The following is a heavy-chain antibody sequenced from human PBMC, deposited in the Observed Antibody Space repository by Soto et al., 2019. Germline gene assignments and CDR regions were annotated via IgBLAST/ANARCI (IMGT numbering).Heavy chain of an antibody. CDR1: GYSISSSNW. J-gene: IGHJ4*02. V-gene: IGHV4-28*03. CDR3: ARDLGGWPDY. D-gene: IGHD2-15*01. CDR2: IYYSGST. Sequence: PSETLSLTCAVSGYSISSSNWWGWIRQPPGKGLEWIGYIYYSGSTNYNPSLKSRVTISVDTSKNQFSLKLTSVTAADTAVYYCARDLGGWPDYWGQGTLVTVSS.